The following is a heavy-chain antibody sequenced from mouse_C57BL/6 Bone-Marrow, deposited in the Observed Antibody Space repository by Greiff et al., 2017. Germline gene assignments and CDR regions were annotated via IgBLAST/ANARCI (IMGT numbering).Heavy chain of an antibody. CDR3: DYDGGWYFDV. CDR1: GFSLTSYG. CDR2: IWSGGST. D-gene: IGHD1-2*01. Sequence: VQLQQSGPGLVQPSQSLSITCTVSGFSLTSYGVHWVRQSPGKGLEWLGVIWSGGSTDSNAAFISRLSISKDNSKSQVFFKMNSLQADDTAIYYYDYDGGWYFDVWGTGTTVTVSS. V-gene: IGHV2-2*01. J-gene: IGHJ1*03.